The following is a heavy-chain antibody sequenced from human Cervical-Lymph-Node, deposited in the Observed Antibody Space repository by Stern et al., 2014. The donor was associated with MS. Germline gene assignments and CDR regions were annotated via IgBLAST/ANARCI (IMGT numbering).Heavy chain of an antibody. CDR2: IYHSGTT. CDR1: GGSISRGDHY. CDR3: VGEQVYGFYVE. Sequence: QLQLQESGPGLVRPSQTLSVTCSVSGGSISRGDHYWTWIRQSPGKGLEWIGHIYHSGTTKYNPSLKGRVTISEDSSKNQFSLKLTSVTAADTAVYYCVGEQVYGFYVEWGQGTQVIVSS. V-gene: IGHV4-30-4*01. D-gene: IGHD1-14*01. J-gene: IGHJ4*02.